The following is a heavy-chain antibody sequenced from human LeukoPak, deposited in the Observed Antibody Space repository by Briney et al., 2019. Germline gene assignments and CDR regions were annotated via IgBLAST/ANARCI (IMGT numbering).Heavy chain of an antibody. CDR1: GFTFSNYE. Sequence: GGSLRLSCAASGFTFSNYEMNWVRQAPGKGLEWVSYISSSGSIIFHADSVKGRFTISRDNAKNSLYLQMISLRAEDTALYYCARGGVTAAGTGFDYWGRGTLVTVSS. CDR3: ARGGVTAAGTGFDY. V-gene: IGHV3-48*03. J-gene: IGHJ4*02. D-gene: IGHD6-13*01. CDR2: ISSSGSII.